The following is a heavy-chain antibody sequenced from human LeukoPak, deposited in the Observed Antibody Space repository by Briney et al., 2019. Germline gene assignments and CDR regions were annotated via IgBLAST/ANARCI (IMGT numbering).Heavy chain of an antibody. Sequence: GGSLRLSCAASGFTFSSYSMNWVRQAPGKGLEWVSYISSSNSTIYYADSVKGRFTISRDNAKNSLYLQMNSLRDEDTAVYYCARGGRFLEWLLYVSYWGQGTLVTVSS. CDR3: ARGGRFLEWLLYVSY. CDR2: ISSSNSTI. V-gene: IGHV3-48*02. D-gene: IGHD3-3*01. J-gene: IGHJ4*02. CDR1: GFTFSSYS.